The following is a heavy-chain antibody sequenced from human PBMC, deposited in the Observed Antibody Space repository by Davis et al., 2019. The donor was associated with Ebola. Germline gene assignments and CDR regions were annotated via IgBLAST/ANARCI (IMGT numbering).Heavy chain of an antibody. D-gene: IGHD6-6*01. CDR1: GGTFSSYA. V-gene: IGHV1-69*04. Sequence: SVKVSCKASGGTFSSYAISWVRQAPGQGLEWMGRIIPILGIANYAQKLQGRVTMTTDTSTSTAYMELSSLRSEDTAVYYCARGSSSSISYYYGMDVWGQGTTVTVSS. CDR2: IIPILGIA. J-gene: IGHJ6*02. CDR3: ARGSSSSISYYYGMDV.